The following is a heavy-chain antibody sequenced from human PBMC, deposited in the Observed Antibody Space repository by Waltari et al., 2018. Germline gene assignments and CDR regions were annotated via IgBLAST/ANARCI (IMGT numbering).Heavy chain of an antibody. Sequence: QVQLVQSGAAVKKPGASVKVSCRVSGDTLTDFSMHWVRQAPGKGLEWMGGVDPEEGANSSAPKFRGRLTLTQETSTETAYLELRNLRSEDTAIYYCAALDTTRTTFYYYFYMDVWGTGTTVTVSS. V-gene: IGHV1-24*01. D-gene: IGHD1-1*01. CDR2: VDPEEGAN. J-gene: IGHJ6*03. CDR3: AALDTTRTTFYYYFYMDV. CDR1: GDTLTDFS.